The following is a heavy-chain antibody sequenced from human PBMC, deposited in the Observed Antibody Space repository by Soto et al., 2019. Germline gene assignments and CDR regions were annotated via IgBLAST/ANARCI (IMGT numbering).Heavy chain of an antibody. CDR1: GFTISHYA. CDR3: ANDGSHTFDY. J-gene: IGHJ4*02. D-gene: IGHD6-13*01. Sequence: QVQLVESGGGVVQPGRSLRLSCAASGFTISHYAMHWVRQAPGKGLEWVALMSYDGSNEYYADSVEGRFTISRDNSKNTLYLQMNSLGAEDTAVYYCANDGSHTFDYWGQGTLVTVSS. CDR2: MSYDGSNE. V-gene: IGHV3-30*18.